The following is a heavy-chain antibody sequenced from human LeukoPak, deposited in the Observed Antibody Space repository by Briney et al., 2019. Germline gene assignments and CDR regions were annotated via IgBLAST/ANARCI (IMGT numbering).Heavy chain of an antibody. CDR1: GYSFTSYR. Sequence: GESLKISCKGSGYSFTSYRISWVRQMPGKGLEWMGRIDPSDSYTNYSPSFQGHVTISADKSISTAYLQWSSLKASDTAMYYCARAIYDSSGYYPRWFDPWGQGTLVTVSS. V-gene: IGHV5-10-1*01. D-gene: IGHD3-22*01. J-gene: IGHJ5*02. CDR3: ARAIYDSSGYYPRWFDP. CDR2: IDPSDSYT.